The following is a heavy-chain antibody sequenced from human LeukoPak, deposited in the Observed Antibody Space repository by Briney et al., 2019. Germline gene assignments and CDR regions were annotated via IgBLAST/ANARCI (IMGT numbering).Heavy chain of an antibody. CDR2: ILHNGDST. CDR1: GFTCSTYV. J-gene: IGHJ3*02. D-gene: IGHD3-16*02. CDR3: ARLSSFAFDI. Sequence: GGSLRLSCAASGFTCSTYVMSWVRQAPGKGLEWLSLILHNGDSTYYADFVKGRFTISRDNSKNTLYLQMNSLRAEDTAVYYCARLSSFAFDIWGQGTMVTVSS. V-gene: IGHV3-23*01.